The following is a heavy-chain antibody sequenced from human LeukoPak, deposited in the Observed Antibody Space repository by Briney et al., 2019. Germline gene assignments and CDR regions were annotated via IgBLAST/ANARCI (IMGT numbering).Heavy chain of an antibody. CDR2: VKSKTDGGTT. D-gene: IGHD6-19*01. CDR1: GFTFGNYA. V-gene: IGHV3-15*01. Sequence: AGGSLRLSCAASGFTFGNYAMTWVRQAPGKGLEWVGRVKSKTDGGTTDSAAPVEGRFTISRDDSKNTLYLQMNSLKTEDTAVYYCTAAVAATFLDYWGQGTLVTVSS. J-gene: IGHJ4*02. CDR3: TAAVAATFLDY.